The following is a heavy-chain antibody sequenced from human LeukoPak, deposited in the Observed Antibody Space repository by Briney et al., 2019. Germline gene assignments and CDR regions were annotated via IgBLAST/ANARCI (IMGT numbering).Heavy chain of an antibody. Sequence: PSETLSLTCAVYGGSFSGYYWSWIRQPPGKGLEWIGEINHSGSTNYNPSLKSRVTISVDTSKNQFSLKLSSVTAADTAVYYCARGALGYCSSTSCFYYYYGMDVWGQGTTVTVSS. CDR3: ARGALGYCSSTSCFYYYYGMDV. V-gene: IGHV4-34*01. D-gene: IGHD2-2*01. CDR2: INHSGST. CDR1: GGSFSGYY. J-gene: IGHJ6*02.